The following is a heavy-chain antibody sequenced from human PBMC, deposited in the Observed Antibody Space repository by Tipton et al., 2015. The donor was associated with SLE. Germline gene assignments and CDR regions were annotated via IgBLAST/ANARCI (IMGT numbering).Heavy chain of an antibody. CDR1: GYSVSNAYY. Sequence: TLSLTCNVSGYSVSNAYYWGWIRQHPEKGLEWIGYIYHTGSASYNPSLKSRVSISVDTSKNQFSLKLTSVTAADTAVYYCARVGAASGARYFDPWGQGMLVTVSS. CDR2: IYHTGSA. CDR3: ARVGAASGARYFDP. J-gene: IGHJ5*02. D-gene: IGHD3-16*01. V-gene: IGHV4-31*03.